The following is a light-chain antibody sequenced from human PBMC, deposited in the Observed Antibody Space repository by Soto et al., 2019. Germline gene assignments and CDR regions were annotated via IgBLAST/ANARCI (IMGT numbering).Light chain of an antibody. Sequence: DIEMTQSPSSVSTSVGDRVTVTCRASQGISSWLACHQQKPGKAPKLLIYKASTLKSGVPSRFSGSGSGTEFTLTISSLQPDDFATYYCQHYNSYSEAFGQGTKVDI. J-gene: IGKJ1*01. CDR1: QGISSW. CDR3: QHYNSYSEA. CDR2: KAS. V-gene: IGKV1-5*03.